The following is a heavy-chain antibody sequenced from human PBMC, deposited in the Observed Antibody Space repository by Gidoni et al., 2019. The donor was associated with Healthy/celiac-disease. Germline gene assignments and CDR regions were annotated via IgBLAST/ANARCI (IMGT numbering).Heavy chain of an antibody. CDR1: GFTFSDHY. CDR3: ATEYSYGNYFDY. V-gene: IGHV3-72*01. Sequence: EVQLVESGGGLVQPGGSLRLSCAASGFTFSDHYMDWVRQAPGKGLEWVGRTRNKANSYTTEYAASVKGRFTISRDDSKNSLYLQMNSLKTEDTAVYYCATEYSYGNYFDYWGQGTLVTVSS. J-gene: IGHJ4*02. CDR2: TRNKANSYTT. D-gene: IGHD5-18*01.